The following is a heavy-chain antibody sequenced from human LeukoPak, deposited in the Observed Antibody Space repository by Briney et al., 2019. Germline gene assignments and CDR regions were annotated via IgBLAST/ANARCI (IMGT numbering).Heavy chain of an antibody. D-gene: IGHD5-24*01. J-gene: IGHJ4*02. CDR3: AKSGYNRFDY. V-gene: IGHV3-53*01. Sequence: PGGSLRLSCAASGFTVSSNYMSWVRQAPGKGLEWVPVIYSGGSTYYADSVKGRFTISRDNSKNTLYLQMNSLRADDTAVYYCAKSGYNRFDYWGQGTLVTVSS. CDR2: IYSGGST. CDR1: GFTVSSNY.